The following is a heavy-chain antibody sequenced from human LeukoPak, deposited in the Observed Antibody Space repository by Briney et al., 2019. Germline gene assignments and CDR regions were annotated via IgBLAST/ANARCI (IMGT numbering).Heavy chain of an antibody. CDR3: ARGPQWLVPDFDY. V-gene: IGHV3-30*02. Sequence: PGGSLRLSCAASGFTFSSYGMHWVRQAPGKGLEWVAFIRYDGSNKYYADSVKGRFTISRDNSKNTLYLQMNSLRAEDTAVYYCARGPQWLVPDFDYWGQGTLVTVSS. J-gene: IGHJ4*02. CDR2: IRYDGSNK. D-gene: IGHD6-19*01. CDR1: GFTFSSYG.